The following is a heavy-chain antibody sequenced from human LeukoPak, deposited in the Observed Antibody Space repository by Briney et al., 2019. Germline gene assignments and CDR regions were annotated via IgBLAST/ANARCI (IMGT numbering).Heavy chain of an antibody. CDR2: ISSSSSYI. D-gene: IGHD4-11*01. J-gene: IGHJ6*03. Sequence: GGSLRLSCAASGFTFSSYSMNWVRQAPGKGLEWVSSISSSSSYIYYADSVKGRFTISRDNAKNSLYLQMNSLRAEDTAVYYCTRSNYSNKPWLIYYYYYYMDVWGKGTTVTVSS. CDR3: TRSNYSNKPWLIYYYYYYMDV. CDR1: GFTFSSYS. V-gene: IGHV3-21*04.